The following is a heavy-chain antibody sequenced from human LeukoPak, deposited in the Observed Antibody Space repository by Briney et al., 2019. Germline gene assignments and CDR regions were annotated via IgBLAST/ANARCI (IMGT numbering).Heavy chain of an antibody. CDR1: GFTFSDYY. J-gene: IGHJ4*02. CDR3: ARDMYDNGWSSFDY. V-gene: IGHV3-11*05. CDR2: ISSSSSYT. Sequence: PGGSLRLSCAASGFTFSDYYMSWIRQAPGKGLEGVSYISSSSSYTNYADSVKGRFTISRDNAKNSLYLQMNSLRAEDTAVYYCARDMYDNGWSSFDYWGQGTLVTVSS. D-gene: IGHD3-10*01.